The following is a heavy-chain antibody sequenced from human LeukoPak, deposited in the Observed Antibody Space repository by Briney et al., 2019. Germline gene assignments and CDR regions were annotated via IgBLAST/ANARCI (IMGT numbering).Heavy chain of an antibody. D-gene: IGHD3-22*01. Sequence: GGSLRLSCAASGFTFSSYAMSWVRQAPGKGLEWVSAISGSGGSTYYADSVKGRFTISRDNSKNTLYLQMNSLRAEDTAVYYCTTYYYDSSALGPADYWGQGTLVTVSS. CDR2: ISGSGGST. CDR3: TTYYYDSSALGPADY. V-gene: IGHV3-23*01. J-gene: IGHJ4*02. CDR1: GFTFSSYA.